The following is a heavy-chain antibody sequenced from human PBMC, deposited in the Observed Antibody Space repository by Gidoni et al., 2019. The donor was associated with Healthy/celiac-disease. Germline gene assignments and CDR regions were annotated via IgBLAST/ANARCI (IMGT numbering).Heavy chain of an antibody. D-gene: IGHD3-22*01. V-gene: IGHV3-53*01. CDR3: ARCYYDSSGYYPDY. Sequence: EVQLVESGGGLIQPGGSLRLSCAASGFTVSSNYMSWVRQAPGKGLAWVSVIYSGGSTYYADSVKGRFTISRDNSKNTLYLQMNSLRAEDTAVYYCARCYYDSSGYYPDYWGQGTLVTVSS. CDR1: GFTVSSNY. J-gene: IGHJ4*02. CDR2: IYSGGST.